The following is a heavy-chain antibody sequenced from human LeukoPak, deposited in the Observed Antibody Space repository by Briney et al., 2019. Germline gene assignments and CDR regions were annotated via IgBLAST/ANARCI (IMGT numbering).Heavy chain of an antibody. Sequence: GGCLRLSCAASGFTFSSYSMNWVRQAPGKGLEWVSSISSSSSYIYYADSVKGRFTISRDNAKNSLYLQMNSLRAEDTAVYYCARGATVTVIDYWGQGTLVTVSS. CDR2: ISSSSSYI. J-gene: IGHJ4*02. V-gene: IGHV3-21*01. CDR3: ARGATVTVIDY. CDR1: GFTFSSYS. D-gene: IGHD4-17*01.